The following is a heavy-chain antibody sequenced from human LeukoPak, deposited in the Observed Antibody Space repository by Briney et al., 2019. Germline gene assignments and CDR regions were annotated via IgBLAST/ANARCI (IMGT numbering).Heavy chain of an antibody. D-gene: IGHD2-15*01. J-gene: IGHJ5*02. Sequence: PGGSLRLSCAASGFTFNRYNMNWVRRAPGKGLEWVSSISTSSSYIYYADSVRGRFTISRDNAKKSLYLQMNSLRAEDTAGYSCARGADGVSSNSRGWFDPWGQGTLVTVSS. CDR1: GFTFNRYN. CDR2: ISTSSSYI. V-gene: IGHV3-21*01. CDR3: ARGADGVSSNSRGWFDP.